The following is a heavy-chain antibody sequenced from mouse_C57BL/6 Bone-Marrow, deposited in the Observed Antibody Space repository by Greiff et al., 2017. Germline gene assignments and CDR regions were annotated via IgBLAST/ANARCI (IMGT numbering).Heavy chain of an antibody. CDR1: GFTFSSYA. CDR2: ISSGGDYI. D-gene: IGHD1-1*01. J-gene: IGHJ1*03. V-gene: IGHV5-9-1*02. CDR3: TRDNYGSIFYWYFDV. Sequence: EVQLVESGEGLVKPGGSLKLSCAASGFTFSSYAMSWVRQTPEKRLEWVAYISSGGDYIYYADTVKGRFTISRDNARNNLYLQMSSLKSEDTAMYYCTRDNYGSIFYWYFDVWGTGTTVTVSS.